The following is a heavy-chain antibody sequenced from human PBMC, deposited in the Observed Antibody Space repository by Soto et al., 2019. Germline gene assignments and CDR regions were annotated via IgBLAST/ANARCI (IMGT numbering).Heavy chain of an antibody. D-gene: IGHD6-25*01. CDR3: AINNAHRRYGYLFDH. J-gene: IGHJ4*02. CDR2: TIPILGIT. CDR1: GGTFSSYT. V-gene: IGHV1-69*02. Sequence: QVQLVQSGAEVKKPGSSVKVSCKASGGTFSSYTISWVRQAPGQGLDWMGRTIPILGITNYAQKFQGRVTITADKSTSTAYMELSSLRFDDTGVYYSAINNAHRRYGYLFDHWGQGNLLTVSS.